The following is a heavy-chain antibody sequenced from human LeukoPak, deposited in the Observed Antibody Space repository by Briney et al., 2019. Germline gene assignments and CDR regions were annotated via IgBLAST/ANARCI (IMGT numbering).Heavy chain of an antibody. D-gene: IGHD3-22*01. CDR2: INPNSGGT. CDR1: GYTFTCYY. CDR3: ARDLSGFITPGAFDI. J-gene: IGHJ3*02. Sequence: ASVKVSCKASGYTFTCYYMHWVRQAPGQGLEWMGWINPNSGGTNYAQKFQGRVTMTRDTSISTAYMELSRLRSDDTAVYYCARDLSGFITPGAFDIWGQGTMVTVSS. V-gene: IGHV1-2*02.